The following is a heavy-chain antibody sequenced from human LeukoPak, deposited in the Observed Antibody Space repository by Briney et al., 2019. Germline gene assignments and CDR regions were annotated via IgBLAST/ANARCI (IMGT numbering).Heavy chain of an antibody. D-gene: IGHD6-6*01. V-gene: IGHV5-51*01. J-gene: IGHJ5*02. CDR1: GYIFTSYW. CDR3: ARFEGGEHSSSNWFDP. Sequence: GESLKISCKGSGYIFTSYWIAWVRQMPGKGLEWIVIIYPGDSDTRYSPSFQGQVTISADKSINIAYLQWRSLKASDTAMYYCARFEGGEHSSSNWFDPWGQGTLVTVSS. CDR2: IYPGDSDT.